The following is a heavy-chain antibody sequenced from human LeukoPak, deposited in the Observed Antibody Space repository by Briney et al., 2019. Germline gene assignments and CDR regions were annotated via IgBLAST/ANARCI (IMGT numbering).Heavy chain of an antibody. D-gene: IGHD1-26*01. CDR1: GFTVSGSH. Sequence: PGGSLRLSCAASGFTVSGSHMSWVRQAPGKGLDWVSIIYTGASTYYADSVKGRFTISRDNAKNSLYLQMNSLRDEDTAVYFCARERPVGATPFDFWGQGTLVTVSS. J-gene: IGHJ4*02. CDR2: IYTGAST. V-gene: IGHV3-53*01. CDR3: ARERPVGATPFDF.